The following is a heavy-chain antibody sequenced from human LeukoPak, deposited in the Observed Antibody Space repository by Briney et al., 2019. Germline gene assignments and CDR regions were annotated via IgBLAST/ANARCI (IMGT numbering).Heavy chain of an antibody. CDR2: ISYTGST. D-gene: IGHD3-9*01. J-gene: IGHJ4*02. Sequence: PSETLSLTCTVSGGSISSYYWSWIRQPPGKGLEWIGYISYTGSTNYNPSLKSRVTISVDTSKNQFSLKLNSVTAADTAVYYCARDLRGPNDYWGQGTLVTVSS. CDR3: ARDLRGPNDY. CDR1: GGSISSYY. V-gene: IGHV4-59*01.